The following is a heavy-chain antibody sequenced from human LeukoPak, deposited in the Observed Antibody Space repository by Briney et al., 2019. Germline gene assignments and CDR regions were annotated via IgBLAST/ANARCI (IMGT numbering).Heavy chain of an antibody. Sequence: ASVKVSCKVSGYTFTENYIHWVRQTPGRRLEWMGLINPHTGAPNYTQNFQGRVTLTRDTSSSTAYMHLSSLRSDNTRLYCCARGKSGYSPWGQGTPVTVSS. CDR3: ARGKSGYSP. V-gene: IGHV1-2*02. CDR1: GYTFTENY. D-gene: IGHD3-22*01. CDR2: INPHTGAP. J-gene: IGHJ4*02.